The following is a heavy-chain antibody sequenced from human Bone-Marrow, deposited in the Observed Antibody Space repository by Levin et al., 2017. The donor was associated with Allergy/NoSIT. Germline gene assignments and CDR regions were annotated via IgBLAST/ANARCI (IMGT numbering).Heavy chain of an antibody. CDR1: GFNFSSYW. CDR2: INRDGTST. CDR3: ARDPGLFCTSSNCPRSNWFDP. D-gene: IGHD2-2*01. Sequence: LSLTCAASGFNFSSYWMHWVRQAPGKGLVWVSRINRDGTSTVYADAVKGRFTVSRDNAENTLYLHMSSLRADDSAVYFCARDPGLFCTSSNCPRSNWFDPWGQGTLVSVSS. J-gene: IGHJ5*02. V-gene: IGHV3-74*01.